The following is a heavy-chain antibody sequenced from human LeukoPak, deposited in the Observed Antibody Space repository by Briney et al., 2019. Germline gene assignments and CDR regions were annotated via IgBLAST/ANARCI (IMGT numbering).Heavy chain of an antibody. D-gene: IGHD6-19*01. J-gene: IGHJ4*02. CDR1: GGSFSGYY. V-gene: IGHV4-59*12. CDR2: IYYSGST. Sequence: SETLSLTCAVYGGSFSGYYWSWIRQPPGKGLEWIGYIYYSGSTNYNPSLKSRVTISVDTSKNQFSLKLSSVTAADTAVYYCASLSSGSARTRFDYWGQGTLVTVSS. CDR3: ASLSSGSARTRFDY.